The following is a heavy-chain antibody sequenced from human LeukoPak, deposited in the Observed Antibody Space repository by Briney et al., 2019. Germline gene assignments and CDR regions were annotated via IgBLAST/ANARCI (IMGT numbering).Heavy chain of an antibody. V-gene: IGHV1-2*02. CDR2: INPNSGGT. J-gene: IGHJ3*02. Sequence: ASVKVSCKASGYTFTGYYMQWVRQAPGQGLEWMGWINPNSGGTNYAQNFQGRVTMTRDTSISTAYMELSRLRFDDTAVYYCARDWDRNWNSAFDIWGQGTMVTVSS. CDR3: ARDWDRNWNSAFDI. CDR1: GYTFTGYY. D-gene: IGHD1-1*01.